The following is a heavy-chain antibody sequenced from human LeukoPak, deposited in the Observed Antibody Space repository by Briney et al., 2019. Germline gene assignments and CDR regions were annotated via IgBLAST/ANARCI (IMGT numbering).Heavy chain of an antibody. CDR3: ARAVYDSSGYYYYP. CDR2: IYHSGST. D-gene: IGHD3-22*01. J-gene: IGHJ5*02. V-gene: IGHV4-30-2*01. CDR1: GGSISSVGYS. Sequence: PSQTPSLTCAVSGGSISSVGYSWSCIRQPPGRGREWIGYIYHSGSTYYNPSLKSRVTISVDRSKNQFSLKLSSVTAADTDVYYCARAVYDSSGYYYYPWGQGTLVTVSS.